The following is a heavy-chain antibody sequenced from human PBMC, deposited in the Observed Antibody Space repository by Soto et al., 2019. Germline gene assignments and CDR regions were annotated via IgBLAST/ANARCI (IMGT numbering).Heavy chain of an antibody. Sequence: PGGSLRLSCAASGFTFSSYSMSWVRQAPGKGLEWISGFRTSGDDGTTYYADSVKGRFTISRDNSKNTLFLQMNSLRAEDTAIYYCAKKVNSGPGSQYFDYWGQGTLVTVSS. J-gene: IGHJ4*02. CDR2: FRTSGDDGTT. CDR1: GFTFSSYS. CDR3: AKKVNSGPGSQYFDY. V-gene: IGHV3-23*01. D-gene: IGHD1-1*01.